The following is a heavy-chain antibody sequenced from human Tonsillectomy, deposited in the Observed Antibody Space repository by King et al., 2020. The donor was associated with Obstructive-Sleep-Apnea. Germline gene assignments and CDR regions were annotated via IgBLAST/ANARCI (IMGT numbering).Heavy chain of an antibody. CDR3: ARLTQQLVPHYYYYYGMDV. CDR1: GYSFTSYW. CDR2: IYPGDSDT. Sequence: QLVQSGAEVKKPGESLKISCKGSGYSFTSYWIGWGRQMPGKGLEGMGIIYPGDSDTRYSPSFQGQVTISADKSISTAYLQWSSLKASDTAMYYCARLTQQLVPHYYYYYGMDVWGQGTTVTVSS. D-gene: IGHD6-13*01. V-gene: IGHV5-51*01. J-gene: IGHJ6*02.